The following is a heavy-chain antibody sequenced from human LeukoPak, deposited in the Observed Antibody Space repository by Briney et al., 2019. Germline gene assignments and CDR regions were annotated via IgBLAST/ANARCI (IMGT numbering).Heavy chain of an antibody. CDR2: IYSGGDT. Sequence: GGSLRLSCAASGFSVSRSFMSWVRLAPGKGLEWVSLIYSGGDTYYADSLKGRFTISRDSSKNTLYLQINTLRVEDTAVYYCARRGNPGTYFDYWGLGTLVAVSS. CDR1: GFSVSRSF. J-gene: IGHJ4*02. D-gene: IGHD6-13*01. CDR3: ARRGNPGTYFDY. V-gene: IGHV3-66*04.